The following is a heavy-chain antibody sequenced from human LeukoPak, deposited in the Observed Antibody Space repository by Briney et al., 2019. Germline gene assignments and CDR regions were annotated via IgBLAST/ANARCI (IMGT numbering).Heavy chain of an antibody. J-gene: IGHJ4*02. CDR3: ARSRTPRNKYYFDY. CDR1: GGSISDYY. Sequence: SETLSLTCIISGGSISDYYWGWIRQPPGKGLEWIGSIYYSGSTYYNPSLKSRVTISVDTSKNQFSLKLSSVTAADTAVYYCARSRTPRNKYYFDYWGQGTLVTVSS. CDR2: IYYSGST. V-gene: IGHV4-39*07.